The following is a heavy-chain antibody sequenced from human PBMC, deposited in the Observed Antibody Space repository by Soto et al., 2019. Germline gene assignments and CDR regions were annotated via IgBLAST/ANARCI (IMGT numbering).Heavy chain of an antibody. CDR2: SIPIFGTA. CDR1: GGTFNNYP. Sequence: QVQLVQSGAEVKKPASSVKVSCNASGGTFNNYPITWVRQAPGEGLDWMGGSIPIFGTANYAQNFQGRVTISVDESTNTAYMELSSLRSEDTSVYYCARGRGYSGDDHYYYFDMDVWGQGTTVTVSS. D-gene: IGHD5-12*01. V-gene: IGHV1-69*01. CDR3: ARGRGYSGDDHYYYFDMDV. J-gene: IGHJ6*02.